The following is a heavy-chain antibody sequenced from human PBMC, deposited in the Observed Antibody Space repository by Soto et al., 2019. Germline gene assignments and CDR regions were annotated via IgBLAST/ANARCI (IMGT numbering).Heavy chain of an antibody. D-gene: IGHD1-1*01. V-gene: IGHV3-30*18. CDR2: ISYDGSNK. J-gene: IGHJ6*03. Sequence: GGSLRLSCAASGFTFSSYGMHWVRQAPGKGLEWVAVISYDGSNKYYADSVKGRFTISRDNSKNTLYLQMNSLRAEDTAVYYCAKDLVGTTGTTSRHYYYYMDVWGKGTTVTAP. CDR3: AKDLVGTTGTTSRHYYYYMDV. CDR1: GFTFSSYG.